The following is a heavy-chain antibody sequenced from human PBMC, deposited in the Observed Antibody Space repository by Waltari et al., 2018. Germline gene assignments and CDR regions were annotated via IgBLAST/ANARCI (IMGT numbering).Heavy chain of an antibody. CDR3: AREDYDIHYCYSGMDV. J-gene: IGHJ6*02. D-gene: IGHD3-9*01. CDR1: GGTCSSYA. Sequence: QVQLVQSGAEVKKPGSSVTVSCKASGGTCSSYALSWIRQAPGQGREWMGRSIPILGTANSAKKLQGRVEITADNSTSTRYMELSSLRSEDTAAYYCAREDYDIHYCYSGMDVWGQGTTVPVSS. V-gene: IGHV1-69*08. CDR2: SIPILGTA.